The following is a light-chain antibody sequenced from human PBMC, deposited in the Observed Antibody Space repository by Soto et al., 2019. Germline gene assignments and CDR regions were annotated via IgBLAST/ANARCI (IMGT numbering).Light chain of an antibody. V-gene: IGLV2-11*01. CDR2: NVS. CDR1: SSDVGAYNY. J-gene: IGLJ2*01. Sequence: QSVLTQPRSVSGSPGQSVTISCTGTSSDVGAYNYVSWFQQHPGKAPKLMMSNVSKRPSGVPDRFSGSKSGTTASLTISWVQAEDEADYYCCSYAGSYTLLFGGGTKVTVL. CDR3: CSYAGSYTLL.